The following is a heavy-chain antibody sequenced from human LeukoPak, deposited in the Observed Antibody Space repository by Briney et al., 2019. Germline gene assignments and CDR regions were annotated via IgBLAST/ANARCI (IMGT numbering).Heavy chain of an antibody. CDR2: VSAYNGNT. J-gene: IGHJ4*02. CDR3: ARDSAGITIFGVVIISPNDY. CDR1: GYTFTSYG. Sequence: ASVKVSCKASGYTFTSYGISWVRQAPGQGLEWMGWVSAYNGNTNYAQKLQGRVTMTTDTSTSTAYMELRSLRSDDTAVYYCARDSAGITIFGVVIISPNDYWGQGTLVTVSS. D-gene: IGHD3-3*01. V-gene: IGHV1-18*01.